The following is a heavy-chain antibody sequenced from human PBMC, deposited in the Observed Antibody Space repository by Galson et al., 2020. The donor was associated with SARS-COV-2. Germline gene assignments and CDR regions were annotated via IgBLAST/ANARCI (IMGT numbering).Heavy chain of an antibody. CDR2: IFSGGST. J-gene: IGHJ3*02. Sequence: TGGSLSLSCAASGFTVSRNYMSWVRQAPGKGLEWDSVIFSGGSTYYADSVKGRFTISRHNSKNTLYLQMNSLRAEDTAVYYCARDLMWGLDIWGQGTMVTVSS. D-gene: IGHD3-16*01. V-gene: IGHV3-53*04. CDR3: ARDLMWGLDI. CDR1: GFTVSRNY.